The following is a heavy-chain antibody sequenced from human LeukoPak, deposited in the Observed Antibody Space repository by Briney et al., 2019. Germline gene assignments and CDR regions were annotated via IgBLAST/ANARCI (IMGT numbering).Heavy chain of an antibody. CDR1: GFSFSSSG. V-gene: IGHV3-23*01. D-gene: IGHD4-17*01. CDR2: ISGSGGST. J-gene: IGHJ4*02. Sequence: PGGSLRLSCADSGFSFSSSGMSWVRQALGKGVEWVSAISGSGGSTYYADSVKGRFTISRDNSKNTLYLQMNSLRAEDTAVYYCAKDLRGGDYVWGQGTLVTVSS. CDR3: AKDLRGGDYV.